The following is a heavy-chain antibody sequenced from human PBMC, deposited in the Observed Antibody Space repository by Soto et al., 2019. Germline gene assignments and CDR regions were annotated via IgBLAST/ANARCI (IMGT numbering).Heavy chain of an antibody. Sequence: QVQLVQSGAEVKKPGSSVKVSCKASGGTFSSYAISWVRQAPGQGLEWMGGIIPIFGTANYAQKFQGRVTITADESTSKAYMELSSLRSEDTAVYYCARDLVVCSSTSCMGSNWFDPWGQGTLVTVSS. V-gene: IGHV1-69*01. D-gene: IGHD2-2*01. CDR2: IIPIFGTA. CDR3: ARDLVVCSSTSCMGSNWFDP. J-gene: IGHJ5*02. CDR1: GGTFSSYA.